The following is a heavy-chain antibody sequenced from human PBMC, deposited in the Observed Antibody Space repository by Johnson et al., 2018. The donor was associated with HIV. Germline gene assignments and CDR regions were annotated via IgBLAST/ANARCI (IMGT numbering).Heavy chain of an antibody. CDR1: GFTFNNAW. D-gene: IGHD1/OR15-1a*01. V-gene: IGHV3-15*01. J-gene: IGHJ3*02. CDR3: NTDKQRWVTVNI. Sequence: VQLVESGGGLVKPGGSLRLSCAASGFTFNNAWMSWVRQAPGKGLEWVGRIKSKTDGGTTDYAAPVKDRFTISRDDPKNTLYLQMNSPKTEDRAVYYCNTDKQRWVTVNIWGQGTMVTVSS. CDR2: IKSKTDGGTT.